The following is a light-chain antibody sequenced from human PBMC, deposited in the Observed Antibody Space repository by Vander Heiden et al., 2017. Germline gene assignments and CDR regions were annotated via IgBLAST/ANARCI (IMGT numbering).Light chain of an antibody. CDR1: QGISSY. V-gene: IGKV1-8*01. Sequence: AIRMTQSPSSFSASTGDRVTITCRASQGISSYLAWYQQKPGKAPKLLIYAASTLQSGVPSRFSGSGSGTDFTLTISCLQSEDFATYYCQQDYSYPFTFGGGTKVEIK. CDR2: AAS. J-gene: IGKJ4*01. CDR3: QQDYSYPFT.